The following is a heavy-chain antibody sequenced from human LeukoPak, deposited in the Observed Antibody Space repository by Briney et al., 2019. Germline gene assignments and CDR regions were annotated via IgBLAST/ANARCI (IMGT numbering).Heavy chain of an antibody. J-gene: IGHJ6*03. D-gene: IGHD4-17*01. Sequence: SETLSLTCAVYGGSFSGYYWSWIRQPPGKGLEWIGEIYHSGSTNYNPSLKSRVTISVDKSKNQFSLKLSSVTAADTAVYYCALTTRTYYYYYYYMDVWGKGTTVTVSS. CDR1: GGSFSGYY. CDR3: ALTTRTYYYYYYYMDV. V-gene: IGHV4-34*01. CDR2: IYHSGST.